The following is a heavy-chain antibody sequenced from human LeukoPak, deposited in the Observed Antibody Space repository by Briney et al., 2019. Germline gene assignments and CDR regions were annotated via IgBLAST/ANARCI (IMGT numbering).Heavy chain of an antibody. J-gene: IGHJ4*02. CDR1: GGSFSGYY. V-gene: IGHV4-34*01. CDR2: INHSGST. D-gene: IGHD4-17*01. CDR3: ARVSTVHRNGRDY. Sequence: PSETLSLTCAVYGGSFSGYYWSWIRQPPGKGLEWIGEINHSGSTNYDPSLKSRVTISVDTSKSQFSLKLSSVTAADTAVYYCARVSTVHRNGRDYWGQGTLVTVSS.